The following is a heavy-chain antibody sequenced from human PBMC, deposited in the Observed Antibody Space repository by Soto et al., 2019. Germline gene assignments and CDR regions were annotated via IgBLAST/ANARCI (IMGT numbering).Heavy chain of an antibody. D-gene: IGHD3-3*01. Sequence: QVQLVESGGGVVQPGRSLRLSCVASGFTFSSYAMHWVRQAPGKGLEWVAVISYDGSNKYYADSVKGRFTISRDNSKNTLYMQMNSLRAEDRAVYYCARDKRDFRFLEWSYYYDYWGQGSLVTVSS. V-gene: IGHV3-30-3*01. CDR1: GFTFSSYA. CDR2: ISYDGSNK. J-gene: IGHJ4*02. CDR3: ARDKRDFRFLEWSYYYDY.